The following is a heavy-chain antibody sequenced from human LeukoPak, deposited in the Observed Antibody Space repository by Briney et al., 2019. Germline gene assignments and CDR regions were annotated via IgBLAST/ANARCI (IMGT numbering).Heavy chain of an antibody. CDR3: ARLERLLYYYMDV. V-gene: IGHV4-38-2*01. D-gene: IGHD6-25*01. CDR1: GYSISSGYY. CDR2: IYHSGST. J-gene: IGHJ6*03. Sequence: SETLSLTCAVSGYSISSGYYWGWIRQPPGNGLEWIGSIYHSGSTYYNPSLKSRVTISVDTSKNQFSLKLSSVTAADTAVYYCARLERLLYYYMDVWGKGTTVTVSS.